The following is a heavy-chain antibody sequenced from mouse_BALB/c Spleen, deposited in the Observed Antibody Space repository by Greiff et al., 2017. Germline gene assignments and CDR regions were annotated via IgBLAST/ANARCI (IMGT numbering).Heavy chain of an antibody. J-gene: IGHJ3*01. CDR1: GYTFTSYW. V-gene: IGHV1-7*01. D-gene: IGHD2-4*01. CDR3: AKNYDPWFAY. CDR2: INPSTGYT. Sequence: QVQLQQSGAELAKPGASVKMSCKASGYTFTSYWMHWVKQRPGQGLEWIGYINPSTGYTEYNQKFKDKATLTADKSSSTAYMQLISLTSEDSAVYYCAKNYDPWFAYWGQGTLVTVSA.